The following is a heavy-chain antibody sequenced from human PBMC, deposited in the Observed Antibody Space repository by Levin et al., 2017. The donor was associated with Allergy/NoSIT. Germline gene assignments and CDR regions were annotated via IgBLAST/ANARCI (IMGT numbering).Heavy chain of an antibody. D-gene: IGHD3-10*02. CDR1: GGSITSGGYY. V-gene: IGHV4-31*03. Sequence: SETLSLTCTVSGGSITSGGYYWSWIRQHPGKGLEWIGHIYYSGSTSSNPSLKSRVTISVDTSKNQFSLRLSSVTAADTAVYYCSRWGSGGVRGAAHIWFDPWGQGTLVTVSS. J-gene: IGHJ5*02. CDR3: SRWGSGGVRGAAHIWFDP. CDR2: IYYSGST.